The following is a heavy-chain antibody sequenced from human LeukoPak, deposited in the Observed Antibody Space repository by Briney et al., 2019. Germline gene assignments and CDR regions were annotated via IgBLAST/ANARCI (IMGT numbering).Heavy chain of an antibody. CDR1: GFTFSTYW. CDR2: ISYSSSIK. CDR3: ARAPVTSCRGAYCYPFDY. V-gene: IGHV3-48*01. Sequence: PGGSLRLSCAASGFTFSTYWMTWVRQAPGKGLEWISYISYSSSIKYYADSVKGRFTISRDNTKKSLYLQMNSLRLEDAAVYFCARAPVTSCRGAYCYPFDYWGQGTQVTVSS. D-gene: IGHD2-21*01. J-gene: IGHJ4*02.